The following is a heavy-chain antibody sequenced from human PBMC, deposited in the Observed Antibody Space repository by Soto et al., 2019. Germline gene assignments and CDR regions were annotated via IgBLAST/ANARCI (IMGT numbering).Heavy chain of an antibody. J-gene: IGHJ6*01. Sequence: QVQLVQSGAEVKKPGSSVKVSCKASGGTFSNYALISWVRQAPGQGLEWMGGIIPIDATVNYAQKFQGRITITADESTTTAYMDLGNLRSEDTAVYYCARDLLGFGYTYGDVWGQGTTVTVSS. CDR3: ARDLLGFGYTYGDV. CDR1: GGTFSNYA. CDR2: IIPIDATV. D-gene: IGHD3-10*01. V-gene: IGHV1-69*12.